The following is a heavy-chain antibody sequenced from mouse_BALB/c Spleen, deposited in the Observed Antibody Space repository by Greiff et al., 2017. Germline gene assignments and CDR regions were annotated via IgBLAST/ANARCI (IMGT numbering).Heavy chain of an antibody. CDR1: GFTFSSYA. V-gene: IGHV5-6-5*01. D-gene: IGHD2-10*02. CDR2: ISSGGST. J-gene: IGHJ4*01. CDR3: AREYGNYGAMDY. Sequence: EVQRVESGGGLVKPGGSLKLSCAASGFTFSSYAMSWVRQTPEKRLEWVASISSGGSTYYPDSVKGRFTISRDNARNILYLQMSSLRSEDTAMYYCAREYGNYGAMDYWGQGTSVTVSS.